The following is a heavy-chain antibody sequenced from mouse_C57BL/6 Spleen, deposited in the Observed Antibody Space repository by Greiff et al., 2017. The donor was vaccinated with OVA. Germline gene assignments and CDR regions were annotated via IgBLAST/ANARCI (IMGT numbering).Heavy chain of an antibody. V-gene: IGHV1-76*01. CDR1: GYTFTDYY. CDR3: ARETAYYSDYFDY. J-gene: IGHJ2*01. D-gene: IGHD2-12*01. CDR2: IYPGSGNT. Sequence: QVQLQQSGAELVRPGASVKLSCKASGYTFTDYYINWVKQRPGQGLEWIARIYPGSGNTYYNEKFKGKATLTAEKSSSTAYMQLSSLTSEDSAVYFCARETAYYSDYFDYWGQGTTLTVSS.